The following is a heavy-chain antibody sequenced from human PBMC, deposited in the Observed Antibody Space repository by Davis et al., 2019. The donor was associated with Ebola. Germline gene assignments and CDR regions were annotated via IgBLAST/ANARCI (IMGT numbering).Heavy chain of an antibody. V-gene: IGHV4-30-2*01. CDR3: ARDYCSGGSCYVYGMDV. D-gene: IGHD2-15*01. CDR1: GGSISSGGYS. Sequence: SETLSLTCAVSGGSISSGGYSWSWIRQPPGKGLEWIGYIYHSGSTYYNPSLKSRVTISVDRSKNQFSLKLSSVTAADTAVYYCARDYCSGGSCYVYGMDVWGQGTTVTVSS. J-gene: IGHJ6*02. CDR2: IYHSGST.